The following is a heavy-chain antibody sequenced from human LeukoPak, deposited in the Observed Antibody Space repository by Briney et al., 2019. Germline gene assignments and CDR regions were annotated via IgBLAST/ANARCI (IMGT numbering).Heavy chain of an antibody. D-gene: IGHD6-19*01. V-gene: IGHV1-24*01. Sequence: ASVKVSCKVSGYTLTELSMHWVRQAPGKGLEWMGGSDPEDGETIYAQKFQGRVTMTEDTSTDTAYMELSSLRSEDTAVYYCATGGSGWYRGGWFDPWGQGTLVTVSS. CDR3: ATGGSGWYRGGWFDP. CDR2: SDPEDGET. J-gene: IGHJ5*02. CDR1: GYTLTELS.